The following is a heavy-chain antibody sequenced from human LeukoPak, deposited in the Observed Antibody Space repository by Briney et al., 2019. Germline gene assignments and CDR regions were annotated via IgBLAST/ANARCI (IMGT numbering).Heavy chain of an antibody. D-gene: IGHD5-18*01. V-gene: IGHV7-4-1*02. CDR2: INTNTGNP. CDR3: ARDPGYSYGVYYYYYGMDV. CDR1: GYTFTSYA. J-gene: IGHJ6*02. Sequence: GASVKVSCTASGYTFTSYAMNWVRQAPGQGLEWMGWINTNTGNPTYAQGFTGRFVFSLDTSVSTAYLQISSLKAEDTAVYYCARDPGYSYGVYYYYYGMDVWGQGTTVTVSS.